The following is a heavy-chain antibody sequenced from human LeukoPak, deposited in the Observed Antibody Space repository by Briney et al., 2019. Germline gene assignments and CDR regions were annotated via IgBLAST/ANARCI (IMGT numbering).Heavy chain of an antibody. CDR2: IFSTTLV. D-gene: IGHD4-23*01. V-gene: IGHV3-48*02. CDR3: ASGPYGGNPFDY. J-gene: IGHJ4*02. CDR1: GFTFSSYG. Sequence: PGGSLRLSCAASGFTFSSYGMSWVRQAPGKGLEWISFIFSTTLVNYADSVKGRFTISRDNAKNSIYLQMRSLRDEDTAVYYCASGPYGGNPFDYWGQGTLVTVSS.